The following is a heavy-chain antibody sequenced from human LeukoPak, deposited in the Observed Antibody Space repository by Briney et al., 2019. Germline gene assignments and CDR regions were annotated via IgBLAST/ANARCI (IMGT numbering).Heavy chain of an antibody. D-gene: IGHD1-26*01. CDR3: AKDYEPLVGVHRWGDWFDP. CDR2: MNQGGSET. Sequence: GGSLRLSCAASGFTFGRHWMSWVRQAPGKGLEWVAHMNQGGSETTNVDSVKGRFTISRDDAKNLVFLQMNSLRAEDTAVYYCAKDYEPLVGVHRWGDWFDPWGQGTLVTVSS. V-gene: IGHV3-7*03. J-gene: IGHJ5*02. CDR1: GFTFGRHW.